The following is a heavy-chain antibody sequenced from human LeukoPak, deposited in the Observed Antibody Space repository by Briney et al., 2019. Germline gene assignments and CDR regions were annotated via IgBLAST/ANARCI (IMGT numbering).Heavy chain of an antibody. Sequence: PSETLSLTCAVYGGSFSGYYWSWIRQPPGKGLEWIGEINHSGSTNYNPSLKSRVTISVDTSKNRFSLKLSSVTAADTAVYYCARAPKYDYVWGSYRYFDYWGQGTLVTVSS. V-gene: IGHV4-34*01. CDR2: INHSGST. J-gene: IGHJ4*02. CDR3: ARAPKYDYVWGSYRYFDY. CDR1: GGSFSGYY. D-gene: IGHD3-16*02.